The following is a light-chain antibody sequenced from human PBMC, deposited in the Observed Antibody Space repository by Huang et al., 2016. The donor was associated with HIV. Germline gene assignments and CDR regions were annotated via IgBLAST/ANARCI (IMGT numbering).Light chain of an antibody. CDR1: HSLLHSVGNTY. V-gene: IGKV2-30*02. CDR2: KGS. Sequence: DVVLTQSPLSLPVTLGQPASISCKSSHSLLHSVGNTYLNWFLQRPGQSPGRLIYKGSNRDFGVPARVSGSGSGADFTLTISRVEADDIGVYYCMQGTHWPQTFGQGTKVEVK. J-gene: IGKJ1*01. CDR3: MQGTHWPQT.